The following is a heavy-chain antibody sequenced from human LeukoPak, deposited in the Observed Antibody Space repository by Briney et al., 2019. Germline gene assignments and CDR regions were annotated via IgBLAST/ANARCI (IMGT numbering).Heavy chain of an antibody. J-gene: IGHJ4*02. CDR1: GYTLTELS. V-gene: IGHV1-24*01. D-gene: IGHD5-12*01. Sequence: ASVKVSCKVSGYTLTELSMHWVRQAPGKGLEWMGGFDPEDGETIYAQKFRGRVTMTEDTSTDTAYMELSSLRSEDTAVYYCATPGEWLHYRAFDYWGQGTLVTVSS. CDR2: FDPEDGET. CDR3: ATPGEWLHYRAFDY.